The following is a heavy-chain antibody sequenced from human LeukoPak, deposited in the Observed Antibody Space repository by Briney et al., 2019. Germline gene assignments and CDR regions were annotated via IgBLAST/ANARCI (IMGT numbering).Heavy chain of an antibody. D-gene: IGHD3-3*01. V-gene: IGHV1-69*13. CDR1: GGTFGRYV. Sequence: SVKVSCKASGGTFGRYVISWVRNTPGQGLHWLGGISPIFGTANYAQKFQGRVTITADESTITAYMELSSLRSEDTAVYYCARGAFGVFPPATYYYYMDVWGKGTTVTVSS. CDR2: ISPIFGTA. J-gene: IGHJ6*03. CDR3: ARGAFGVFPPATYYYYMDV.